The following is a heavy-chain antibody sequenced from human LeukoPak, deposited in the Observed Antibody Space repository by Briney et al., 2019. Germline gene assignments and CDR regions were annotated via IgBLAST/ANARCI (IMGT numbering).Heavy chain of an antibody. CDR3: ATSQGVPAVWYYLDY. V-gene: IGHV4-30-2*01. D-gene: IGHD2-2*01. CDR1: GGSISSGGYY. CDR2: INYSGST. J-gene: IGHJ4*02. Sequence: SSETLSLTCTVSGGSISSGGYYWNWIRQAPGKGLEWIGYINYSGSTYYNPSLKSRVTISVDRSNNQFPLKLRSVTAADTAVYYCATSQGVPAVWYYLDYWGQGTLVTVSS.